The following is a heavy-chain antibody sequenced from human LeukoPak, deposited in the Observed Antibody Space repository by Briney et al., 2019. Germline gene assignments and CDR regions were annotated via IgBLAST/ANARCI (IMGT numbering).Heavy chain of an antibody. CDR1: GGSFSGYY. J-gene: IGHJ4*02. D-gene: IGHD3-16*02. Sequence: PSETLSLTCAVYGGSFSGYYWSWIRQPPGKGLEWIGEINHSGSTNYNPSLKSRVTISVDTSKNQFSLKLSSVTAADTAVYYCARGRPRQSYVWESYRQNYFDYWGQGTLVTVSS. V-gene: IGHV4-34*01. CDR3: ARGRPRQSYVWESYRQNYFDY. CDR2: INHSGST.